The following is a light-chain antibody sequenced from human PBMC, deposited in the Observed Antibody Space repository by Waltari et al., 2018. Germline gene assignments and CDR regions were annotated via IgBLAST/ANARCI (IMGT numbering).Light chain of an antibody. V-gene: IGKV1-33*01. Sequence: DIQLTQSPSSLSASVGDRVTITCQASQDISNFLNWYQQKPGKAPKARIYDVSKLEKGVPARFSGSGSGTEFTLIINRLQPEDIGTYYCQQYDSLPSTFGGGTKVEIQ. CDR1: QDISNF. J-gene: IGKJ4*01. CDR3: QQYDSLPST. CDR2: DVS.